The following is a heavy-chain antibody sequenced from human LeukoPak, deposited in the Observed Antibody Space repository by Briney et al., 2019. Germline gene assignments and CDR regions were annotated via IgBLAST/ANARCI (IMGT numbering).Heavy chain of an antibody. J-gene: IGHJ4*02. CDR1: GYDFTNKW. V-gene: IGHV5-51*01. CDR2: VYPGDSDT. CDR3: ARSIYFDY. Sequence: GESLKISCKASGYDFTNKWIAWVRQMPGKGLEWMGIVYPGDSDTRYSPSFQGQVTFSADKSINTAYLQWSSLKASDTAIYYCARSIYFDYWGQGTLVTVSS.